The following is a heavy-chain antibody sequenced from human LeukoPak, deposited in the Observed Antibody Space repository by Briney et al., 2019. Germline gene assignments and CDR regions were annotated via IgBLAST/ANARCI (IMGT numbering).Heavy chain of an antibody. V-gene: IGHV1-8*01. Sequence: ASVKVSCKASGYTFTSYDINWVRQATGQGLEWMGWMNPNSGNTGYAQKFQGRVTMTRNTSISTAYMELRSLRSEDTAVYYCARVGYYYDSSGYYSYSDYWGQGTLVTVSS. J-gene: IGHJ4*02. CDR1: GYTFTSYD. CDR3: ARVGYYYDSSGYYSYSDY. D-gene: IGHD3-22*01. CDR2: MNPNSGNT.